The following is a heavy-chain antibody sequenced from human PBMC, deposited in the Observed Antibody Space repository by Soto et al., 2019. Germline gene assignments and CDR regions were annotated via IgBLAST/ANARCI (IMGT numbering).Heavy chain of an antibody. D-gene: IGHD4-17*01. V-gene: IGHV4-61*01. CDR1: GGSVSSGSYY. J-gene: IGHJ3*02. CDR2: VYYSGTT. Sequence: QVQLHESGPGLVKPSETLSLTCTVSGGSVSSGSYYWTWVRQPPGKGLEWIAYVYYSGTTNYNPSLKSRVTISVDASKNQFSLKLSSVTAADTAVYYCARAPDYHDSFYAFDIWGQGTMVTVSS. CDR3: ARAPDYHDSFYAFDI.